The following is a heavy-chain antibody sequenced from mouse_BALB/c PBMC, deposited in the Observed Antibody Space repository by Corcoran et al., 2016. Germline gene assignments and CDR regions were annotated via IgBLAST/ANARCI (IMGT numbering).Heavy chain of an antibody. CDR3: ARGVYGSSYGYFDV. Sequence: QVQLQQSGAELARPGASVKLSCKASGYTFTDYYINWVKQRTGQGLEWIGEIYPGSGNTYYNEKFKGKATLTADKSSSTAYMQLSSLTSEDAAVYFCARGVYGSSYGYFDVWGAGTTVTVSS. V-gene: IGHV1-77*01. J-gene: IGHJ1*01. CDR1: GYTFTDYY. CDR2: IYPGSGNT. D-gene: IGHD1-1*01.